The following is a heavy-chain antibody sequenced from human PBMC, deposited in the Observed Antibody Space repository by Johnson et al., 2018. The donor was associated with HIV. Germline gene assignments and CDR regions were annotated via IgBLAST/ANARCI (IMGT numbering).Heavy chain of an antibody. CDR1: GFSVSNNY. CDR2: IYSGGST. V-gene: IGHV3-66*04. CDR3: ARRQPTRDLFALDDGFDI. J-gene: IGHJ3*02. Sequence: VQLVESGGGLVQPGGSLRLSCGASGFSVSNNYMNWVRQAPGKGLEWVSVIYSGGSTYYADSVRGRFTISRDNSNNTLYLQMISLRAEDTAMYYCARRQPTRDLFALDDGFDIWGQGTMVTVS. D-gene: IGHD2-21*02.